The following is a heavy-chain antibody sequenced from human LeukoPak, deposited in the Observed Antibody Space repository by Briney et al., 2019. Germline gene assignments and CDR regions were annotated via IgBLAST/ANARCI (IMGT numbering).Heavy chain of an antibody. Sequence: GSLRLSCAASGFTYSGAAMTWVRQAPGKGLEWVSTITGSDDRTYYADSVKGRFTISRDYSKNTLRLQMSSLTVEDTAIYYCAKGPQVGSGYHPDFWGQGTLVTVSS. CDR1: GFTYSGAA. CDR3: AKGPQVGSGYHPDF. CDR2: ITGSDDRT. V-gene: IGHV3-23*01. J-gene: IGHJ4*02. D-gene: IGHD3-22*01.